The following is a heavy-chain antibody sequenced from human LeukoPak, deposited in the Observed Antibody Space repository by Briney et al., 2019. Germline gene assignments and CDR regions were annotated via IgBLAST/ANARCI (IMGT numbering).Heavy chain of an antibody. Sequence: SETLSLTCAVYGGSFSGYYWSWIRQPPGKGLEWIGEINHSGSTNYNPSLKSRVTISVDTSKNQFSLKLSSVTAADTAVYYCARHRMYSSSSWLYWGQGTLVTVSS. CDR1: GGSFSGYY. D-gene: IGHD6-6*01. J-gene: IGHJ4*02. CDR3: ARHRMYSSSSWLY. V-gene: IGHV4-34*01. CDR2: INHSGST.